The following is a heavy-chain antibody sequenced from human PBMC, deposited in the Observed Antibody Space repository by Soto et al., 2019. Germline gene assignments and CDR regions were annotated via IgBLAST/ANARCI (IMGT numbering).Heavy chain of an antibody. Sequence: GGSLRLSCAASGFTFSSYGMHWVRQAPGKGLEWVAVIWYDGSNKYYADSVKGRFTISRDNSKNTLYLQMNSLRAEDTAVYYCARGGRYNWNDGFRYWGQGTLVTVSS. CDR2: IWYDGSNK. CDR3: ARGGRYNWNDGFRY. CDR1: GFTFSSYG. V-gene: IGHV3-33*01. D-gene: IGHD1-1*01. J-gene: IGHJ4*02.